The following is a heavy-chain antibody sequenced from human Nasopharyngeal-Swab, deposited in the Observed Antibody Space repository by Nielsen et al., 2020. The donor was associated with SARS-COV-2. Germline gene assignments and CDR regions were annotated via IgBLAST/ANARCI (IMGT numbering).Heavy chain of an antibody. CDR3: ARGSIRGIIISDFDY. CDR2: ISSSSSYT. V-gene: IGHV3-11*05. Sequence: GGSLRLSCAASGFTFSDYYMSWIRQAPGKGLEWVSYISSSSSYTNYADSVKGRFTISRDNAKNSLYLQVNSLRADDTAVYYCARGSIRGIIISDFDYWGQGTLVTVLL. CDR1: GFTFSDYY. J-gene: IGHJ4*02. D-gene: IGHD3-10*01.